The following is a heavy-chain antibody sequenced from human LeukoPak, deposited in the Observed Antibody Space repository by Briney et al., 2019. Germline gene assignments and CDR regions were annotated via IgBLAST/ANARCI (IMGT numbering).Heavy chain of an antibody. J-gene: IGHJ6*02. Sequence: GQSLKISCKGSGYSFTSYWIGWVRQMPGKGLEWMGIIYPVDSDTRYSPSFQGQVTISADKSISTAYLQWSSLKASDTAMYYCAREYSYGRYYYYGMDVWGQGTTVTVSS. CDR1: GYSFTSYW. V-gene: IGHV5-51*01. CDR3: AREYSYGRYYYYGMDV. CDR2: IYPVDSDT. D-gene: IGHD5-18*01.